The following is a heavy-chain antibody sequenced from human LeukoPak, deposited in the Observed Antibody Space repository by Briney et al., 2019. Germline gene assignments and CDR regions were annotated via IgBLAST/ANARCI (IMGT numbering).Heavy chain of an antibody. CDR1: GDSTSGYY. Sequence: SETLSLTCTVSGDSTSGYYWTWIRQPPGKRLEWIGYMYYSGTTKYNPSLKSRVTISIDATKNQVSLNLTSVTAADTAVYYCARHSSDFWSGYYTNYYGVDVWGRGTTVTVSS. J-gene: IGHJ6*02. CDR2: MYYSGTT. D-gene: IGHD3-3*01. CDR3: ARHSSDFWSGYYTNYYGVDV. V-gene: IGHV4-59*01.